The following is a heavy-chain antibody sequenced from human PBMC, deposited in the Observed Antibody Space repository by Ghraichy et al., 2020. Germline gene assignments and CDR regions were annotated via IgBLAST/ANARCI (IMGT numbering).Heavy chain of an antibody. Sequence: GGSLRLSCEASGFTFDTYAMTWVRQAPGKGLEWVSTISNSGGRTYYSDSVKGRFTISRDNSKNTLYLQMNSLRVDDTAVYYCAKDRPHYYDTVQGVGNWFDPWGQGTLVTVSS. CDR2: ISNSGGRT. D-gene: IGHD3-22*01. J-gene: IGHJ5*02. CDR1: GFTFDTYA. CDR3: AKDRPHYYDTVQGVGNWFDP. V-gene: IGHV3-23*01.